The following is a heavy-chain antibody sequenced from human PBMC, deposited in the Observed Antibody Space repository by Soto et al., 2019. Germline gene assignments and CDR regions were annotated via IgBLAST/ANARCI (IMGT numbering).Heavy chain of an antibody. V-gene: IGHV1-18*01. CDR3: ARAQDLRFLEWLPHYGFYAKFDP. CDR1: GYTFTRSG. CDR2: ISSYNGDT. J-gene: IGHJ5*02. Sequence: ASVKVSCKASGYTFTRSGISWVRQAPGQGPEWMGWISSYNGDTNYAQTFQGRVTMTTDTSTSTAYMELSSLRSEDTAVYYCARAQDLRFLEWLPHYGFYAKFDPWGQGTLVTVSS. D-gene: IGHD3-3*01.